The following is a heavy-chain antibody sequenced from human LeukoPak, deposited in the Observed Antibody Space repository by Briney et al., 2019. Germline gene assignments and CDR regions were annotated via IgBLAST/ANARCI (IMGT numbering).Heavy chain of an antibody. D-gene: IGHD2-15*01. CDR3: SSYCSEGTCYGYFHH. V-gene: IGHV3-48*03. CDR1: GFTSIPSE. Sequence: PGGSLRPSCAASGFTSIPSELNWVRQAPGKGLEWISYISHTGSLIYYADSVKGRFTISRGNANNFLYLQMDSLRVEDTGIYYCSSYCSEGTCYGYFHHWGQGTLVSVSS. J-gene: IGHJ1*01. CDR2: ISHTGSLI.